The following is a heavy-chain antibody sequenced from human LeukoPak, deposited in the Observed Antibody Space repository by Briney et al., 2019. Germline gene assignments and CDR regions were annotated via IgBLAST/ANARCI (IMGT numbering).Heavy chain of an antibody. CDR1: GYSFTNNW. J-gene: IGHJ4*02. CDR3: VRHIGTTGPDH. V-gene: IGHV5-51*01. Sequence: PGESLKISCKGSGYSFTNNWIAWVRQMPGKGLEWMGIIHPGNSDTIYSPSFQGQVTISADKSITTAYLQWSGLKASDTAMYYCVRHIGTTGPDHWGQGTLVTVSS. CDR2: IHPGNSDT. D-gene: IGHD1-1*01.